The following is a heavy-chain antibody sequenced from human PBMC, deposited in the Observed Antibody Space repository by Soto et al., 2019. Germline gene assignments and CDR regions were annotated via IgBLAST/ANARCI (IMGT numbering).Heavy chain of an antibody. CDR3: ARGYGDALYYYYGMDV. D-gene: IGHD4-17*01. J-gene: IGHJ6*02. Sequence: QVQLQESGPGLVKPSQTLSLTCTVSGGSISSGGYYWSWIRQHPGKGLEWIGYIYYSGSTYYNPSLKSRVTIAVETSKNQFSLKLSSVTAADTAVYYCARGYGDALYYYYGMDVWGQGTTVTVSS. CDR2: IYYSGST. CDR1: GGSISSGGYY. V-gene: IGHV4-31*03.